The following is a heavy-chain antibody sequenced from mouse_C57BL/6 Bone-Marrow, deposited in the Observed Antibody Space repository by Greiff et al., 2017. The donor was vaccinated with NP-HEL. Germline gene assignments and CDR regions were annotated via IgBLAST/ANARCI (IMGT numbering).Heavy chain of an antibody. J-gene: IGHJ1*03. Sequence: QVQLQQPGAELVKPGASVKMSCKASGYTFTSYWITWVKQRPGQGLEWIGDIYPGSGSTNYNEKFKSKATLTVDKSSSTAYMQLSSLTSEDSAVYYCARGDYYGSSFWVWGTGTTVTVSS. D-gene: IGHD1-1*01. V-gene: IGHV1-55*01. CDR1: GYTFTSYW. CDR2: IYPGSGST. CDR3: ARGDYYGSSFWV.